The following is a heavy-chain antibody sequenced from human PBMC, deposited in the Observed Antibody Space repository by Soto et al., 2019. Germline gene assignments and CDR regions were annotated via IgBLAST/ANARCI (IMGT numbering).Heavy chain of an antibody. D-gene: IGHD2-2*01. CDR1: RSTFSDYY. Sequence: QVQLVESGGGLVTPGGSLRLSCAASRSTFSDYYMSWIRQAPGKGLEWVSYISGSGGTKWYADSVRGRFSISRDNAKNSLYLQMTSLRAEDTAVYYCARIGLCGSTSCVDVWGQGSTVTVSS. V-gene: IGHV3-11*01. J-gene: IGHJ6*02. CDR3: ARIGLCGSTSCVDV. CDR2: ISGSGGTK.